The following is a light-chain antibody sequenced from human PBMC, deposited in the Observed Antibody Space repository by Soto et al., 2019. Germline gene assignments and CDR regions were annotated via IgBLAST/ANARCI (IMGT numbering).Light chain of an antibody. Sequence: EIVLTQSPGTLSLSPGERATLSCRASQSVSNYDLAWYQQKPGQAPRPLIYGASSRVTGVPDRFSGSGSGADFTLAIGRLATEDCAVYYYEQCGSSPYTFGQGTRLEIK. J-gene: IGKJ2*01. CDR3: EQCGSSPYT. CDR2: GAS. V-gene: IGKV3-20*01. CDR1: QSVSNYD.